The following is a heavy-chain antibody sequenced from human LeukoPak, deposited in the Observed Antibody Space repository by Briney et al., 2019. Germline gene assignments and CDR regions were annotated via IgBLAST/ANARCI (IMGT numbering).Heavy chain of an antibody. CDR2: ISGSGGST. V-gene: IGHV3-23*01. D-gene: IGHD3-22*01. CDR3: AKLTFYYDSSGGDY. CDR1: GFTFSSYA. Sequence: GGSLRLSCAASGFTFSSYAMSWVRQAPGKGLEWVSAISGSGGSTYYADSVKGRFTISRDNSKNTLYLQMNSLRAEDTAVYYCAKLTFYYDSSGGDYWGQGTLVTVSS. J-gene: IGHJ4*02.